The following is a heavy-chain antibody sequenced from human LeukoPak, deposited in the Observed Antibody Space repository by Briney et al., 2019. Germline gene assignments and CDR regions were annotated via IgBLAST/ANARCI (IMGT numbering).Heavy chain of an antibody. CDR2: INHSGST. J-gene: IGHJ4*02. Sequence: PSETLSLTCAVYGGSFSGYYWSWIRQSPGKGLEWIGEINHSGSTNYNPSLKSRVTISVDTSKNQFSLKLSSVTAADTAVYYCARALSYYYDSSAGYWGQGTLVTVSS. D-gene: IGHD3-22*01. CDR1: GGSFSGYY. CDR3: ARALSYYYDSSAGY. V-gene: IGHV4-34*01.